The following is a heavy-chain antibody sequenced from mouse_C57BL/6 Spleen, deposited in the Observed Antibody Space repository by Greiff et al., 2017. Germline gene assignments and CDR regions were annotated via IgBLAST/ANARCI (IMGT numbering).Heavy chain of an antibody. D-gene: IGHD1-1*01. CDR3: ARGTTVVATDYYAMDY. V-gene: IGHV1-84*01. CDR2: IYPGSGNT. CDR1: GYTFTDYY. J-gene: IGHJ4*01. Sequence: QVHVKQSGPELVKPGASVKISCKASGYTFTDYYINWVKQRPGQGLEWIGWIYPGSGNTKYNEKFKGKATLTVDTSSSTAYMQLSSLTSEDSAVYFCARGTTVVATDYYAMDYWGQGTSVTVSS.